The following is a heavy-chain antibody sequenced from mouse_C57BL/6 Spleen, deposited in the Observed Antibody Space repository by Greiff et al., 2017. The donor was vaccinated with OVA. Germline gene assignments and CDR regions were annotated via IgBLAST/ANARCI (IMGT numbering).Heavy chain of an antibody. CDR1: GYTFTSYW. J-gene: IGHJ1*03. CDR2: IHPNSGST. CDR3: ARDSSGYVGYFDV. Sequence: QVQLQQPGAELVKPGASVKLSCKASGYTFTSYWMHWVKQRPGQGLEWIGMIHPNSGSTNYNEKFKSKATLTVDKSSSTAYMQLSSLTSEDSAVYYCARDSSGYVGYFDVWGTGTTVTVSS. V-gene: IGHV1-64*01. D-gene: IGHD3-2*02.